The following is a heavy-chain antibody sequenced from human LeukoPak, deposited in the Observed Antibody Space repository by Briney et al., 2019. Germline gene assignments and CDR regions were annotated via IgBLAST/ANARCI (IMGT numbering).Heavy chain of an antibody. CDR3: ARSSGDYTGYYYGMDV. CDR2: IYSSGST. V-gene: IGHV4-59*08. Sequence: LETLSLTCSVSGGSISAYYWSWIRQPPGKGLEWIGYIYSSGSTNYNPSLKSRVTISVDTSKNQFSLKLSSVTAADTAVYYCARSSGDYTGYYYGMDVWGQGTTVTVSS. J-gene: IGHJ6*02. D-gene: IGHD4-11*01. CDR1: GGSISAYY.